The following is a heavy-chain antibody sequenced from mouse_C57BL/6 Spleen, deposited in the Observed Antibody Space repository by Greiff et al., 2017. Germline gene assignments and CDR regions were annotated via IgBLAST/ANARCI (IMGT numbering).Heavy chain of an antibody. CDR3: AIREELRGYYDFDY. CDR2: INPSSGYT. CDR1: GYTFTSYT. D-gene: IGHD2-3*01. Sequence: QVQLKESGAELARPGASVKMSCKASGYTFTSYTMHWVKKRPGQGLEWIGYINPSSGYTKYTQKFKDKATLTADKSSSTAYMQLSSLTSEDSAVYYCAIREELRGYYDFDYWGQGTTLTVSA. V-gene: IGHV1-4*01. J-gene: IGHJ2*01.